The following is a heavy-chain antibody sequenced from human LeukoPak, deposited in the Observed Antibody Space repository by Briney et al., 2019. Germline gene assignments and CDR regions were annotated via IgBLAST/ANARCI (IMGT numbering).Heavy chain of an antibody. CDR3: ARERANCYGDCYDC. CDR2: LIADGSST. CDR1: VLTFRDHD. Sequence: GGSVSLLCAASVLTFRDHDVQGVRQAPGRGLEWVSYLIADGSSTYYADSVQGRFSISRDNDQSSLYLQMNSLRGEDPALYYCARERANCYGDCYDCWGQGNLVTVSS. D-gene: IGHD2-21*01. J-gene: IGHJ4*02. V-gene: IGHV3-48*03.